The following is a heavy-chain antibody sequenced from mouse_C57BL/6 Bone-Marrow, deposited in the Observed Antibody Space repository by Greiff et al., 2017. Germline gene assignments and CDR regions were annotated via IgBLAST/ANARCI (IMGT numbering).Heavy chain of an antibody. D-gene: IGHD2-4*01. J-gene: IGHJ3*01. CDR1: GFNIKDDY. CDR2: IDPENGDT. V-gene: IGHV14-4*01. Sequence: EVQLQQSGAELVRPGASVKLSCTASGFNIKDDYMHWVKQRPEQGLEWIGWIDPENGDTEYASKFQGKATLTADTSSNTAYLQLSSLTSEDTAVYYCTLVYYDCDPAGFAYWGQGTLGTVSA. CDR3: TLVYYDCDPAGFAY.